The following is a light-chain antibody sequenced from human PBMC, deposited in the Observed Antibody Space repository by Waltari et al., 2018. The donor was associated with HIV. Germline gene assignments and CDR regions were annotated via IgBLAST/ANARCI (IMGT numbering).Light chain of an antibody. CDR2: DVT. V-gene: IGLV2-14*03. CDR1: SSDIGSFDY. Sequence: SALTQPASVSGSPGQSITISCLGASSDIGSFDYVSWYQQHPDKAPKLKLYDVTYRPSVVLGRFSGPRSGSMASLTISGLQPEDEADYFCCSYSDSGTILFGGGTRVTVL. J-gene: IGLJ2*01. CDR3: CSYSDSGTIL.